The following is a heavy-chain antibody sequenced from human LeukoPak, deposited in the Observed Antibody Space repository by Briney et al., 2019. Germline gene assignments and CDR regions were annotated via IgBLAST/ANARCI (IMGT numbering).Heavy chain of an antibody. V-gene: IGHV4-59*08. D-gene: IGHD3-22*01. CDR3: ARQNYDVRAYRYYGADV. CDR1: GGSISTFY. J-gene: IGHJ6*02. CDR2: IFHTGST. Sequence: SETLSLTCTVSGGSISTFYWSWIRQSPVKGLEWIGYIFHTGSTDYNPSLKSRITISVDTSKNQFSLKLNSVTAADTAVYYCARQNYDVRAYRYYGADVWGQGTTVTVSS.